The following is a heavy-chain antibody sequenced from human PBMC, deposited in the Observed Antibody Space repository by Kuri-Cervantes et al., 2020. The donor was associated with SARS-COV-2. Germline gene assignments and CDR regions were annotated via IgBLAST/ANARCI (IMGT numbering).Heavy chain of an antibody. CDR1: GFTFSSYS. D-gene: IGHD3-3*01. CDR3: ARDRSRITIFGAVTRYGMDV. CDR2: ISSSSSTI. V-gene: IGHV3-48*01. J-gene: IGHJ6*02. Sequence: GESLKISCAASGFTFSSYSMNWVRQAPGKGLEWVSYISSSSSTIYYADSVKGRFTISRDNAKNSLYLQMNSLRAEDTAVYYCARDRSRITIFGAVTRYGMDVWGQGTTVTVSS.